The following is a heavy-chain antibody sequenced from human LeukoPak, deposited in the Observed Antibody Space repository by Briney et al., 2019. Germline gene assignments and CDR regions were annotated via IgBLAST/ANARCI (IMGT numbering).Heavy chain of an antibody. V-gene: IGHV1-8*01. CDR1: GYTFTNYD. Sequence: ASVNVFCKACGYTFTNYDIKWVRQATGQGLEWMGWMNPNSCNTRYAQKLQGRVTMTRNTSKSTAYMERSSLRSEDTAVYYCGRWTGTEISGGMDVWGQGTTVSVSS. J-gene: IGHJ6*02. D-gene: IGHD1-14*01. CDR3: GRWTGTEISGGMDV. CDR2: MNPNSCNT.